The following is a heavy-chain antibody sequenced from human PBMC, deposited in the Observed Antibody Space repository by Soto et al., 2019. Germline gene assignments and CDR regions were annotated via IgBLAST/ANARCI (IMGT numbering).Heavy chain of an antibody. CDR2: IIPVFGTP. V-gene: IGHV1-69*12. CDR3: ARGDATKIVVTTYYAMDV. D-gene: IGHD3-22*01. CDR1: GGSLSNYG. Sequence: QVQLVQSGAEVKKPGSSVKVSCKASGGSLSNYGISWVRQAPGQGLEWMGAIIPVFGTPNYTQKFQDRVTITADESTTTVHMGVRSLTSEDTAVYYCARGDATKIVVTTYYAMDVWGQGTTVTVSS. J-gene: IGHJ6*02.